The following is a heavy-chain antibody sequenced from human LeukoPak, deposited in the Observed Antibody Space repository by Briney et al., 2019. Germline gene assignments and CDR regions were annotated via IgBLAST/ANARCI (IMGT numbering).Heavy chain of an antibody. J-gene: IGHJ1*01. CDR1: GFTFSRYN. Sequence: PGGSLRLSCAASGFTFSRYNMNWVRQAPGKGLEWVSSITSTSIYIYYADSVKGRFTISRDNAKNSLYLQMNSLRAEDTAVYYCARGLDILTGYYRAEYFQHWGRGTLVTVSS. CDR2: ITSTSIYI. CDR3: ARGLDILTGYYRAEYFQH. V-gene: IGHV3-21*01. D-gene: IGHD3-9*01.